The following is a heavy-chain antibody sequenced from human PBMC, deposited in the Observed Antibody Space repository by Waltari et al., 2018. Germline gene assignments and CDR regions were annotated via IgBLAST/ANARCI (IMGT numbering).Heavy chain of an antibody. V-gene: IGHV3-33*01. CDR1: GFPFSSYG. J-gene: IGHJ4*02. D-gene: IGHD6-19*01. CDR3: ARDRYSSGWYLLDY. Sequence: QVQLVESGGGVVQPGRSLRLSCAASGFPFSSYGMHWVRQAPGKGLEWVAVIWYDGSNKYYADSVKGRFTISRDNSKNTLYLQMNSLRAEDTAVYYCARDRYSSGWYLLDYWGQGTLVTVSS. CDR2: IWYDGSNK.